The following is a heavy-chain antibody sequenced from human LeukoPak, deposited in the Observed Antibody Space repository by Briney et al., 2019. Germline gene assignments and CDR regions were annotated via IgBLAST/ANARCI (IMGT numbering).Heavy chain of an antibody. V-gene: IGHV1-69*05. CDR1: GGTFSSYA. CDR2: IIPIFGTA. J-gene: IGHJ3*02. Sequence: SVKVSCKASGGTFSSYAISWVRQAPGQGLEWMGRIIPIFGTANYAQKFQGRVTITTDESTSTAYMELSILRSGDTAVYYFARDLALAFDIWGQGTMVTVSS. CDR3: ARDLALAFDI. D-gene: IGHD3-3*02.